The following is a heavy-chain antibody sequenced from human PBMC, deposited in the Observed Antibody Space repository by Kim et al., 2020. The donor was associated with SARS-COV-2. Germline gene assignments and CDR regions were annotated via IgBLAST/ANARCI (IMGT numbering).Heavy chain of an antibody. V-gene: IGHV3-30-3*01. D-gene: IGHD3-10*01. CDR2: ISYDGSKK. J-gene: IGHJ6*02. Sequence: GGSLRLSCAASGFTFSSYAMHWVRQAPGKGLEWVAVISYDGSKKYYADSVKGRFTISRDNSKNTLYLQMNSLRAEDTAVYYCARDQNNTPLWFGGIPRNGMDVWGQGTTVTVSS. CDR3: ARDQNNTPLWFGGIPRNGMDV. CDR1: GFTFSSYA.